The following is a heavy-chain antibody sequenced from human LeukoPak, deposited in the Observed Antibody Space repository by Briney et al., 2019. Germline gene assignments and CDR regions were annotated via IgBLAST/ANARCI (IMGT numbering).Heavy chain of an antibody. CDR3: AKVRGYSYGFDY. CDR1: GFTFVDYA. Sequence: GRSLRLSCAASGFTFVDYAMHWVRQAPGKGLEWVSGISWNSGSIGYADSVKGRFTISRDNAKNSLYLQMNSLRAEDTALYYCAKVRGYSYGFDYWVQGTLVTVSS. CDR2: ISWNSGSI. D-gene: IGHD5-18*01. V-gene: IGHV3-9*01. J-gene: IGHJ4*02.